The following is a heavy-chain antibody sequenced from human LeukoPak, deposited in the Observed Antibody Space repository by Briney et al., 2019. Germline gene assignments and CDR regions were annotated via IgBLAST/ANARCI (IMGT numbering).Heavy chain of an antibody. V-gene: IGHV1-69*05. CDR3: ARGPGEFHYYYMDV. CDR2: IIPIFGTA. CDR1: GGTFSSYA. D-gene: IGHD3-10*01. J-gene: IGHJ6*03. Sequence: VASVTVSCKASGGTFSSYAISWVRQAPGQGLEWMGGIIPIFGTANYAQKFQGRVTITTDESTSTAYMELSSLRSEDTAVYYCARGPGEFHYYYMDVWGKGTTVTVSS.